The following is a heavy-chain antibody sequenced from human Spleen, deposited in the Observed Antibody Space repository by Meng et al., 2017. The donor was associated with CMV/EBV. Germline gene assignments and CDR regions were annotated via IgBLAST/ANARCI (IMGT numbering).Heavy chain of an antibody. V-gene: IGHV3-23*01. Sequence: GESLKISCAASGFTFNNYAMSWVRQAPGKGLEWVSGISGSGGRTYYADSVKGRFTISRDYSKNTLYLQVNSLRAGDTAVYYCARPHLGYCSSTSCYNYFDDWGQGTLVTVSS. D-gene: IGHD2-2*01. J-gene: IGHJ4*02. CDR2: ISGSGGRT. CDR3: ARPHLGYCSSTSCYNYFDD. CDR1: GFTFNNYA.